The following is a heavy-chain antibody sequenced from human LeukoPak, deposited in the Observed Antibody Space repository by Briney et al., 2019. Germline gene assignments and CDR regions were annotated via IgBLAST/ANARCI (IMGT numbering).Heavy chain of an antibody. D-gene: IGHD2/OR15-2a*01. Sequence: PGRSLRLSCAASGFTFSSYWMHWVRQAPGKGLVWVSRINNDGSGSNYADSVKGRFTISRDNAKNTLYLQMNSLRAEDTALYYCARGYFGPFDPWGQGTLVTVSS. CDR3: ARGYFGPFDP. CDR2: INNDGSGS. V-gene: IGHV3-74*01. J-gene: IGHJ5*02. CDR1: GFTFSSYW.